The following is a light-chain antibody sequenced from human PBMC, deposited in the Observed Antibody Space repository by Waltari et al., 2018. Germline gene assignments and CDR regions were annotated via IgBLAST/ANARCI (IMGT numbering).Light chain of an antibody. J-gene: IGKJ2*01. CDR3: QQSYGRPYT. CDR2: AAS. CDR1: HRLNYF. V-gene: IGKV1-39*01. Sequence: DIKMTQSLSSLSASVGDRLTITCRASHRLNYFLNWYQQKPGKAPKLLIFAASRLQDGVPSRVSGTGSGTDFTLTIAGLQPEDFATYFCQQSYGRPYTFGQGTKLEI.